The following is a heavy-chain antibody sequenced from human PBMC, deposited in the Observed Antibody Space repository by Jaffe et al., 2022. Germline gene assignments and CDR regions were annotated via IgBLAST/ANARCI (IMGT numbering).Heavy chain of an antibody. D-gene: IGHD4-17*01. V-gene: IGHV2-26*01. CDR2: IFSNDEK. Sequence: QVTLKESGPVLVKPTETLTLTCTVSGFSLSNARMGVSWIRQPPGKALEWLAHIFSNDEKSYSTSLKSRLTISKDTSKSQVVLTMTNMDPVDTATYYCARIREDYGANVVYYYYYYYMDVWGKGTTVTVSS. CDR3: ARIREDYGANVVYYYYYYYMDV. J-gene: IGHJ6*03. CDR1: GFSLSNARMG.